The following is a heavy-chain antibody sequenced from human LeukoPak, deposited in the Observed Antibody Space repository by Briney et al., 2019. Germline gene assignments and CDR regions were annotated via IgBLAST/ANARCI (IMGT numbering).Heavy chain of an antibody. J-gene: IGHJ5*02. CDR1: GYTFTDDF. V-gene: IGHV1-2*02. D-gene: IGHD4-23*01. CDR2: INTYTGAT. Sequence: ASVKVSCKASGYTFTDDFIHWVRQAPGQGLEYMGWINTYTGATNYAQNFQGRVTMTRDTSITTAYMELNSLSSDDTAVYNCVRGGGNSGFDPWGQGTLVTVSS. CDR3: VRGGGNSGFDP.